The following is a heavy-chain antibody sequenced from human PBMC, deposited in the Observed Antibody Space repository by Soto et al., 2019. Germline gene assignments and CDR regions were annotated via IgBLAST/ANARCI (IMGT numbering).Heavy chain of an antibody. CDR2: VYHRAST. CDR1: GASMTTGGFS. Sequence: PSETLSLTCAVSGASMTTGGFSWTWVRQPPGGGLEWIGHVYHRASTQYNPSLKGRVSISVDTSRSLFSLRLTSLTAAGTAVYFCTRGSEATLSLLYFDTWGQGTPVTVSS. J-gene: IGHJ4*02. D-gene: IGHD2-15*01. CDR3: TRGSEATLSLLYFDT. V-gene: IGHV4-30-2*01.